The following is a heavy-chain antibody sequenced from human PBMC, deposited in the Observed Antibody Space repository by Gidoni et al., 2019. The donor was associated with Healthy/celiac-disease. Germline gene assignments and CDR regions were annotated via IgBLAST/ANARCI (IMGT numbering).Heavy chain of an antibody. J-gene: IGHJ5*02. V-gene: IGHV7-4-1*02. Sequence: QVQLVQSGSELKKPGASVKVSCKASGYTFTSYEMNWWRQAPGHGLEWMGWINTNTGILTFAQCFTGRFVFSLDTSVSTAYLQISSLNAEDTAVYYCARDLGFLGWLPNNWFDPWGQGTLVTVSS. CDR2: INTNTGIL. CDR3: ARDLGFLGWLPNNWFDP. CDR1: GYTFTSYE. D-gene: IGHD3-3*02.